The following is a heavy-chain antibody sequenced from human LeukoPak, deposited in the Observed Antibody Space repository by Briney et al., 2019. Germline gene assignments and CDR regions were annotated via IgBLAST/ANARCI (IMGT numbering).Heavy chain of an antibody. Sequence: AVKGSCKASGGTFSSYAIGWVRQAPGQGHEWMGGIIPIFGTANYAQKFQGRVTITADESTSTAHMELSSLRSEDTAVYYCARAQATIFRNDAFDIWGQGTMVTVSS. CDR1: GGTFSSYA. CDR2: IIPIFGTA. CDR3: ARAQATIFRNDAFDI. J-gene: IGHJ3*02. V-gene: IGHV1-69*01. D-gene: IGHD5-24*01.